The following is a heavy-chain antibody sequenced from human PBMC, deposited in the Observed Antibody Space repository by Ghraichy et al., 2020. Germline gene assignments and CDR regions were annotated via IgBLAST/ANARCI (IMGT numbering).Heavy chain of an antibody. V-gene: IGHV3-7*01. CDR3: ARDNTETARTFDY. J-gene: IGHJ4*02. CDR2: IKQDGSEK. CDR1: GFIFSTYW. Sequence: LSLTCAPSGFIFSTYWMSWVRQAPGKGPERVSNIKQDGSEKYSVASVKGRFTISRDNAKTSLYLQMNSRRTEDTAAYYCARDNTETARTFDYWGQGTLVTVSS. D-gene: IGHD4-17*01.